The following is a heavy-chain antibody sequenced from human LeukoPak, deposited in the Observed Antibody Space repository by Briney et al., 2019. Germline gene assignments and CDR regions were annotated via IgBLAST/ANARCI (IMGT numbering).Heavy chain of an antibody. V-gene: IGHV3-30*03. CDR3: ARGLAMELLYWFDP. J-gene: IGHJ5*02. CDR2: ISHDGRSK. CDR1: GFTFSTFG. D-gene: IGHD3/OR15-3a*01. Sequence: GGSLRLSCAASGFTFSTFGIHWVRQAPGKGLEWVAVISHDGRSKYYADSVKGRFTISRDNSKNTLYLQMNSLRAEDTAVYYCARGLAMELLYWFDPWGQGTLVTVSS.